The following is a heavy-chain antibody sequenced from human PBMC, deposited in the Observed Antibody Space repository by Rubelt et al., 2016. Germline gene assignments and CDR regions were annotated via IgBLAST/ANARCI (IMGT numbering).Heavy chain of an antibody. Sequence: EVQLVQSGAEVKRPGESLKISCKGSPYSFTNYWIGWVRQMPGKGLEWMGIIYPDSDTRYSPSFEGQVTSSVDKPTNTAYLQWSSLKASDTAMYYCARHPSSGWYTDYWGQGTLVTVSS. V-gene: IGHV5-51*01. J-gene: IGHJ4*02. CDR1: PYSFTNYW. CDR2: IYPDSDT. CDR3: ARHPSSGWYTDY. D-gene: IGHD6-19*01.